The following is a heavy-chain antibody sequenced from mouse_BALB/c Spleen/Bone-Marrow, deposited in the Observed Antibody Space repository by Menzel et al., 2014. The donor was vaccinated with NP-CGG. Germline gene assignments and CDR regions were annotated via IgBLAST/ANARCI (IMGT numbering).Heavy chain of an antibody. Sequence: EVKVVESGGGLVQPGGSLRLSCATSGFTFTDYYMSWVRQPPGKALEWLGFIRNKANGYTTEYSASVKGRFTISRDNSQSILYLQMNTLRAEDSATYCCARDYGNYVRFAYWGQGTLVTVSA. D-gene: IGHD2-1*01. CDR1: GFTFTDYY. CDR2: IRNKANGYTT. V-gene: IGHV7-3*02. J-gene: IGHJ3*01. CDR3: ARDYGNYVRFAY.